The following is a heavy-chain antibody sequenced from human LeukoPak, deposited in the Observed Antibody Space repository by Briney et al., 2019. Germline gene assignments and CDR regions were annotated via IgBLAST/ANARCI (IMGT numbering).Heavy chain of an antibody. Sequence: SVKVSCKASGGTFSSYAISWVRQAPGQGLEWMGGIIPIFGTANYAQKFQGRVTITADESTSTAYMELSSLRSEDTAVYYCARDYAVAVAGYYYYYMDVWGKGTTATVSS. CDR1: GGTFSSYA. J-gene: IGHJ6*03. CDR2: IIPIFGTA. D-gene: IGHD6-19*01. CDR3: ARDYAVAVAGYYYYYMDV. V-gene: IGHV1-69*13.